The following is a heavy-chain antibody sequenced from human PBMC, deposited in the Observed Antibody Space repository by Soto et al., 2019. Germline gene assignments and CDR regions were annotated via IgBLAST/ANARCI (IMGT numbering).Heavy chain of an antibody. CDR3: ARLPGSTAPRPDY. V-gene: IGHV3-23*01. CDR2: ILGNGENT. D-gene: IGHD6-6*01. J-gene: IGHJ4*02. CDR1: GFNFTYNA. Sequence: GGSLRLSCAASGFNFTYNAITWVRQAPGKGLQWVSTILGNGENTYYADSVKGRFTISRDSSKNTLYLQMNSLRAEDTAIYYCARLPGSTAPRPDYWGRGTRGTVSS.